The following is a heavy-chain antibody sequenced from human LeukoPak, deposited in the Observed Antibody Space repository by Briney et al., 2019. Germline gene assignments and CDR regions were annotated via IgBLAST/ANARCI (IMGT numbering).Heavy chain of an antibody. CDR1: GDSISSGHYY. CDR3: ARVVIVEIGYFDY. J-gene: IGHJ4*02. V-gene: IGHV4-30-4*08. CDR2: IYYSGST. D-gene: IGHD2-15*01. Sequence: SETLSLTCTVSGDSISSGHYYWSWIRQPPGKGLEWIGYIYYSGSTYYNTSLKSPVTISVDTSKNQFSPKLSSVTAADTAVYYCARVVIVEIGYFDYWGQGTLVTVSS.